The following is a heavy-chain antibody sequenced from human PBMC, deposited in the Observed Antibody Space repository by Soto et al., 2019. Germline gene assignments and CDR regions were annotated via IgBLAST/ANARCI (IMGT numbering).Heavy chain of an antibody. D-gene: IGHD3-10*01. Sequence: QVQLQQWGAGLLKPSETLSLTCAVYGGSFSGYYWSWIRQPPGKGLEWIGEINPSGSTNYNPSLKSRVTISVDTSKNQFSLKLSSVTAADTAVYYCARVLPGYYYGSGSYYSPWGQGTLVTVSS. CDR2: INPSGST. V-gene: IGHV4-34*01. CDR1: GGSFSGYY. J-gene: IGHJ5*02. CDR3: ARVLPGYYYGSGSYYSP.